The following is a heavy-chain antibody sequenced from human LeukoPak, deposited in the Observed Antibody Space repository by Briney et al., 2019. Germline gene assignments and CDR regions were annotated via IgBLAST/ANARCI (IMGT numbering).Heavy chain of an antibody. Sequence: GGSLRLSCAASGFTVGSDYVIWVRQAPRMGLEWVSILYSWGTTYYADSVKGRFTISRDKSQNTVYLQMNRLRVEDTAVYFCADAGPFSSGWLDAFDVWGQGTMVTVSS. CDR3: ADAGPFSSGWLDAFDV. CDR2: LYSWGTT. V-gene: IGHV3-66*01. D-gene: IGHD6-19*01. CDR1: GFTVGSDY. J-gene: IGHJ3*01.